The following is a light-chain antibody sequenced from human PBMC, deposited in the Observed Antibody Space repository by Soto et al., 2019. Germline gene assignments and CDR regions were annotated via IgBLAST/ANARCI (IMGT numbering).Light chain of an antibody. V-gene: IGKV4-1*01. Sequence: DRVRAQSPDALAVSLGARATINCKSSQSVLSSSNNQNHLAWYQQKPGQPPRLLIYWASTRESGVPDRFSGGGSGTDFTLTVSSLQAEDVVLYYCQHYSTAAITFGGGTKVDIK. J-gene: IGKJ4*01. CDR1: QSVLSSSNNQNH. CDR2: WAS. CDR3: QHYSTAAIT.